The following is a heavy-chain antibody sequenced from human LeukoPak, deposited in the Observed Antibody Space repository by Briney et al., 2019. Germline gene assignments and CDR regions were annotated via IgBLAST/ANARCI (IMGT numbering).Heavy chain of an antibody. D-gene: IGHD3-22*01. CDR1: GGSINNYY. Sequence: SETLSLTCTVSGGSINNYYWNWIRQPPGKGLEWIGYISYSAGTNYNPPLKSRVTISVDTSKNQFSLKLTSVTAADTAVYYCATGGDTSGYFYYFDSWAQGTLVTVSS. CDR3: ATGGDTSGYFYYFDS. J-gene: IGHJ4*02. CDR2: ISYSAGT. V-gene: IGHV4-59*01.